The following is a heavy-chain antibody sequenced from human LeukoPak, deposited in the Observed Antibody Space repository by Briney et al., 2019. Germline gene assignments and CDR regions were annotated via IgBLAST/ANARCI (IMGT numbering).Heavy chain of an antibody. J-gene: IGHJ4*02. D-gene: IGHD6-19*01. CDR3: ARTKSGWYYSDY. Sequence: SETLSLTCTVSGGSMRSYYWSWIRQPPGKGLELIGYVSYSGTANYNPSLESRVTILVDTSKNQFSLNLSSVTAADTAVYYCARTKSGWYYSDYWGQGTLVSVSS. CDR1: GGSMRSYY. CDR2: VSYSGTA. V-gene: IGHV4-59*08.